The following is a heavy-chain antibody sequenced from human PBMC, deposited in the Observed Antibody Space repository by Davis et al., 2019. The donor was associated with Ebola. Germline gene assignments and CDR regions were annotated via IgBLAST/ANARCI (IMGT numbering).Heavy chain of an antibody. CDR3: ARGYGDFYYYGMDV. CDR2: MNPNSGNT. CDR1: GYTFTSYD. V-gene: IGHV1-8*01. D-gene: IGHD4-17*01. Sequence: ASVQVSCKASGYTFTSYDINWVRQATGQGLEWMGWMNPNSGNTGYAQKFQGRVTMTRNTSISTAYMELSSLRSEDTAVYYCARGYGDFYYYGMDVWGQGTTVTVSS. J-gene: IGHJ6*02.